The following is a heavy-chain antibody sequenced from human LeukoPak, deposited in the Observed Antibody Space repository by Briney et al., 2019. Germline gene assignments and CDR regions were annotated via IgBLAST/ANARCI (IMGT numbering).Heavy chain of an antibody. D-gene: IGHD3-22*01. V-gene: IGHV1-2*06. CDR2: VNPDSGGI. CDR3: ARAQNYHDRSGYSDDTFDV. Sequence: ASVKVSCKASGYTFTDNYIHWVRQAPGQGLEWMGRVNPDSGGINYAQEFQGGVTMTRGTSINTAFVELRRLRSDDTATYYCARAQNYHDRSGYSDDTFDVWGHGTMITVSS. CDR1: GYTFTDNY. J-gene: IGHJ3*01.